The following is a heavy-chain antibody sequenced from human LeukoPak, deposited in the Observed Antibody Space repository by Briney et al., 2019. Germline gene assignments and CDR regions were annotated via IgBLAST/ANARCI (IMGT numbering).Heavy chain of an antibody. D-gene: IGHD4-17*01. CDR2: FDPEDGET. V-gene: IGHV1-24*01. Sequence: ASVKVSCKVSGYTLTELSMHWVRQAPGKGLEWMGGFDPEDGETIYAQKFQGRVTMTRDMSTSTVFLELNSLRSEDTAVYYCASGDYGVPFDYWGQGTLVTVSS. CDR3: ASGDYGVPFDY. CDR1: GYTLTELS. J-gene: IGHJ4*02.